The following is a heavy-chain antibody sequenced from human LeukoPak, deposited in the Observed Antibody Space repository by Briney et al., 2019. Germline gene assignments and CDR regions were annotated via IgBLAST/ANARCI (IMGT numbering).Heavy chain of an antibody. J-gene: IGHJ3*02. V-gene: IGHV4-31*03. D-gene: IGHD2-2*01. CDR3: ARERGTTTDILGYYSSTSCHEEAFDI. CDR2: IYYSGST. Sequence: PSQTLSLTCTVSGGSISSGGYYWSWIRQHPGKGLEWIGYIYYSGSTYYNPSLKSRVTISVDTSKNQFSLKLSSVTAADTAVYYCARERGTTTDILGYYSSTSCHEEAFDIWGQGTMVTVSS. CDR1: GGSISSGGYY.